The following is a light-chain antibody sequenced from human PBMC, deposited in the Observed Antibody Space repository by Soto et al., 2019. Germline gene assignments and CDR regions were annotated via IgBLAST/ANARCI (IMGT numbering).Light chain of an antibody. CDR2: AVS. CDR1: QGIRND. CDR3: QQYNRYAGT. Sequence: DIQMTQSPSSLSASVGDRVTITCRASQGIRNDLGWYQQKPGKAPKCLIYAVSNLQSGVPSRFSASGSGTEFALTISGLQPDDFAVYYCQQYNRYAGTFGQGTKVDI. J-gene: IGKJ1*01. V-gene: IGKV1-17*01.